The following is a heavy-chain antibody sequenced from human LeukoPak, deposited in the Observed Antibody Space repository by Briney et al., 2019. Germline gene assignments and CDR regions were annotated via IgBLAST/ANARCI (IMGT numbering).Heavy chain of an antibody. J-gene: IGHJ4*02. CDR2: ISAYNGNT. CDR1: GDTFTSYA. Sequence: ASVKVSCKASGDTFTSYAISWVRQAPGQGLEWMGWISAYNGNTKYAQKFQGRVTMTTDTSTSTAYMEVRSLRSDDTAVYYCARGFPPRRNYDRNGYYSYYFNHWGQGTLVTVSS. V-gene: IGHV1-18*01. CDR3: ARGFPPRRNYDRNGYYSYYFNH. D-gene: IGHD3-22*01.